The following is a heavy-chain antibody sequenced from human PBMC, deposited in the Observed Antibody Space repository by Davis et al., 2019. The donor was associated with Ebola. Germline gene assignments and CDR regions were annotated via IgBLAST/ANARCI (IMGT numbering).Heavy chain of an antibody. J-gene: IGHJ5*02. CDR3: ARPYSSSPNWFDP. V-gene: IGHV1-69*13. Sequence: SVKVSCKASGGTFSSYAISWVRQAPGQGLEWMGGIIPIFGTANYAQKFQGRVTITADESTSTAYMELSSLRSEDTAVYYCARPYSSSPNWFDPWGQGTLVTVSS. CDR1: GGTFSSYA. CDR2: IIPIFGTA. D-gene: IGHD6-13*01.